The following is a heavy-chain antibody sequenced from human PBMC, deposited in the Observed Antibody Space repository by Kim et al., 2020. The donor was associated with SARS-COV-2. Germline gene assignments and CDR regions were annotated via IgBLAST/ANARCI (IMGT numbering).Heavy chain of an antibody. V-gene: IGHV4-34*01. D-gene: IGHD5-18*01. Sequence: SETLSLTCAVYGGSFSGYYWSWIRQPPGKGLEWIGEINHSGSTNYNPSLKSRVTISVDTSKNQFSLKLSSVTAADTAVYYCARAPEAYGYPMGWFDPWGQGTLVTVSS. CDR3: ARAPEAYGYPMGWFDP. CDR2: INHSGST. CDR1: GGSFSGYY. J-gene: IGHJ5*02.